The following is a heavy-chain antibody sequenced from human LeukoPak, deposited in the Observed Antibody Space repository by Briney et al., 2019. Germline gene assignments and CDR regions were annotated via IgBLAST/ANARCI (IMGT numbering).Heavy chain of an antibody. CDR3: VRVLSYYDILTGYVTGGMDV. CDR2: ISSSSSYI. Sequence: KPGGSLRLSCAASGFTFNTYSRNWVRQAPGKGLEWVSSISSSSSYIYYADSVKGRFTISRDNAKNSLYLQMNSLRAEDTAVYYCVRVLSYYDILTGYVTGGMDVWGQGTTVTVSS. J-gene: IGHJ6*02. V-gene: IGHV3-21*01. D-gene: IGHD3-9*01. CDR1: GFTFNTYS.